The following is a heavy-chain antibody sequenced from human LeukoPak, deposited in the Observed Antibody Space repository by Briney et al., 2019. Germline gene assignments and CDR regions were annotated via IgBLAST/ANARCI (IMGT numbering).Heavy chain of an antibody. J-gene: IGHJ4*02. Sequence: GGSLRLSCAASGFTFSSFWMHWVRHAPGKGLVWVSRINPDGSITGYADSVKGRFTISRDNAKNTVYLQMSVLRVEDTAVYYGARSVDHWGRGTLVTVSS. CDR3: ARSVDH. CDR1: GFTFSSFW. CDR2: INPDGSIT. V-gene: IGHV3-74*01.